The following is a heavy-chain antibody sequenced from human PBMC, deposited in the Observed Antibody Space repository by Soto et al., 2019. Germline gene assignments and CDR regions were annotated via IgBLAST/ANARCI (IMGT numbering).Heavy chain of an antibody. J-gene: IGHJ4*02. CDR2: VSDNGGAT. V-gene: IGHV3-23*01. CDR3: VQRGGHTYYGAFDS. CDR1: GFTFSNYA. Sequence: EVQLLESGGGLIQPGGSLRLSCAASGFTFSNYAMAWVRQAPGEGLAWVSSVSDNGGATYYADSVRGRFTISRDNSKNPLHLQVNSPRGEDTAVYYCVQRGGHTYYGAFDSWSQGTLITVSS. D-gene: IGHD3-22*01.